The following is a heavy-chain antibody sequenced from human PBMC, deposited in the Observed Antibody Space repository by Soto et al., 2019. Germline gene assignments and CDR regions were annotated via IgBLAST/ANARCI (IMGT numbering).Heavy chain of an antibody. CDR3: AKSGYGSPTSRLFDY. CDR2: ISSSGATI. J-gene: IGHJ4*02. Sequence: PGGSLRLSCAASGFTFSDYWMSWIRQPPGKGLEWVSYISSSGATIYYADSVKGRFTISRDNAKNSLYLQMNSLRAEDTAVYYCAKSGYGSPTSRLFDYWGQVTLVTVSS. CDR1: GFTFSDYW. V-gene: IGHV3-11*01. D-gene: IGHD4-17*01.